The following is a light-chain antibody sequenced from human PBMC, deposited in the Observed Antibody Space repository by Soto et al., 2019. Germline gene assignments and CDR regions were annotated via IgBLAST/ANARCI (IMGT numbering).Light chain of an antibody. CDR2: KAT. J-gene: IGKJ2*01. V-gene: IGKV1-5*03. CDR1: QSIGSG. CDR3: QQYTDFQYT. Sequence: DIRMTQSPSTLSASVGDGVTITCRSSQSIGSGLAWYQQKPGKTPKLLIYKATNLQTGVPSRFSGSGSGTDFSLTISSLQPVDSATYYCQQYTDFQYTFRQGTKVEI.